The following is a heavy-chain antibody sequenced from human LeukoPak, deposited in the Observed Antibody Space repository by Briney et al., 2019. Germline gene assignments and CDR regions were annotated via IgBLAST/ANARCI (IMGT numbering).Heavy chain of an antibody. D-gene: IGHD2-2*01. CDR3: ASTTDCSSSSCSHDY. CDR2: IHYSGRA. J-gene: IGHJ4*02. V-gene: IGHV4-59*12. Sequence: SETLSLTCTVSGDSISGSYWTWVRQPPGQGLEWIGQIHYSGRADYNPSLKRRITISVDTSKNQMSLTLTSVTAADTAVYYCASTTDCSSSSCSHDYWGQGTLVTVSS. CDR1: GDSISGSY.